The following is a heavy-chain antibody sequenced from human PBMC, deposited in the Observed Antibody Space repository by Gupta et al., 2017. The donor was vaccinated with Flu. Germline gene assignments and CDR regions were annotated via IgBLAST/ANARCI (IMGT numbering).Heavy chain of an antibody. J-gene: IGHJ5*02. CDR2: INPNSGGT. D-gene: IGHD6-13*01. Sequence: QVQLVQSGAEVKKPGASVKVSCKASGYTFTGYYMHWVRQAPGQGLEWMGWINPNSGGTNYAQKFQGRVTMTRYSSISTAYMELSRLSSDDTAVYYCARAPTPTYSSSLWRFVPWSKGILLTVFSASAPSWTPFDLW. V-gene: IGHV1-2*02. CDR1: GYTFTGYY. CDR3: ARAPTPTYSSSLWRFVPWSKGILLTVFSASAPSWTPFDL.